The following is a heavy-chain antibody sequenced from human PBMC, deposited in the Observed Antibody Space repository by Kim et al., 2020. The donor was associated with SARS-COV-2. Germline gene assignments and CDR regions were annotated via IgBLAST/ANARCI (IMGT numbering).Heavy chain of an antibody. CDR2: IYHSGST. CDR1: GYSISSGYY. D-gene: IGHD3-22*01. Sequence: SETLSLTCTVSGYSISSGYYWGWIRQPPGKGLEWIGSIYHSGSTYYNPSLKSRVTISVDTSKNQFSLKLSSVTAADTAVYYCARITYYYDSSGYYSIKGDAFDIWGQGTMVTVSS. V-gene: IGHV4-38-2*02. CDR3: ARITYYYDSSGYYSIKGDAFDI. J-gene: IGHJ3*02.